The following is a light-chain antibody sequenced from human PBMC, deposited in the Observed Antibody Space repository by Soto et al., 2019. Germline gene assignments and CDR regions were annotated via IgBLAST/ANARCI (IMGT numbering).Light chain of an antibody. CDR1: SSDVGGYNY. V-gene: IGLV2-8*01. J-gene: IGLJ1*01. CDR3: SSYAGSNNSYV. CDR2: EVS. Sequence: QSALTQPPSASGSPGQSVTISCTGTSSDVGGYNYVSWYQQHPGKAPKLMIYEVSKRPSGVPDRVSGSKSGNTASLTVSGLQAEDEADYYCSSYAGSNNSYVFGTGTKVTVL.